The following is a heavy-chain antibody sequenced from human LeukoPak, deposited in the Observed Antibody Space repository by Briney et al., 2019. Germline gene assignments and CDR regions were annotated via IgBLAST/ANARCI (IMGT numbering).Heavy chain of an antibody. V-gene: IGHV4-34*01. D-gene: IGHD2-8*02. J-gene: IGHJ5*02. CDR3: ARGRGTGASGDNWFDP. Sequence: SETLSLTCAVYGGSFSGYYWSWIRQPPGKGLEWIGEINHSGSTNYNPSLKSRVTISVDTSKNQFSLKLSSVTAADTAVYYCARGRGTGASGDNWFDPWGQGTLVTVSS. CDR2: INHSGST. CDR1: GGSFSGYY.